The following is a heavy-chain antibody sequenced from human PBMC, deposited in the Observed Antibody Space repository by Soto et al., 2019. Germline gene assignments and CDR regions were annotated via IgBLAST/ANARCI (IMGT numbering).Heavy chain of an antibody. V-gene: IGHV1-69*13. D-gene: IGHD3-22*01. CDR3: ARAPHYYDSSGYYSRWFDP. CDR1: GGTFSSYA. J-gene: IGHJ5*02. Sequence: SVKVSCKASGGTFSSYAISWVRQAPGQGLEWMGGIIPIFGTANYAQKFQGRVTITADESTSTAYMELSSLRSEDTAVYYCARAPHYYDSSGYYSRWFDPWGQGTLVTVSS. CDR2: IIPIFGTA.